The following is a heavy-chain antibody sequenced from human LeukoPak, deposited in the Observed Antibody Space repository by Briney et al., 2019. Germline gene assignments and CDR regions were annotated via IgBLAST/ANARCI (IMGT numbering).Heavy chain of an antibody. J-gene: IGHJ4*02. Sequence: GGSLRLSCVASGFTFSDYDMNWVRQAPMKGLEWVSAIRGNGDTTYYADSVKGRFATSRDNSKNTLYLQMNSLRAEDTAVYYCAKVWSKYCESSDTDDWGQGTLVTVSS. CDR1: GFTFSDYD. CDR2: IRGNGDTT. CDR3: AKVWSKYCESSDTDD. D-gene: IGHD3-22*01. V-gene: IGHV3-23*01.